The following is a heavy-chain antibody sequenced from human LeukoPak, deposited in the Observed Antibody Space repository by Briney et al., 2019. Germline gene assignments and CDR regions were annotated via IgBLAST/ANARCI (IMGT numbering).Heavy chain of an antibody. V-gene: IGHV3-48*03. J-gene: IGHJ4*02. CDR3: ARQAYGSGWF. Sequence: GGSLRLSCSASGFTFNNYEMSWVRQASGKGLEWVSYISSSGSISYYSDSVKGRFTISRGNAKNSVSLQMNTLRAEDTGVYYCARQAYGSGWFWGQGTLVSVSS. D-gene: IGHD6-19*01. CDR2: ISSSGSIS. CDR1: GFTFNNYE.